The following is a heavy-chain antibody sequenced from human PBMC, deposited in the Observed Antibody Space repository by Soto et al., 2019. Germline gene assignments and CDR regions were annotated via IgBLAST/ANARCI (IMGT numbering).Heavy chain of an antibody. CDR3: ARDLVDTAMVVLGMDV. Sequence: QVQLVQSGAEVKKPGASVKVSCKASGYTFTSYYMHWVRQAPGQGLEWMGIINPSGGSTSYAQKFRCRVTMTRETSTSKVSMDLSSLRSGVKAVYYCARDLVDTAMVVLGMDVWGQGTTVTASS. J-gene: IGHJ6*02. CDR2: INPSGGST. D-gene: IGHD5-18*01. V-gene: IGHV1-46*01. CDR1: GYTFTSYY.